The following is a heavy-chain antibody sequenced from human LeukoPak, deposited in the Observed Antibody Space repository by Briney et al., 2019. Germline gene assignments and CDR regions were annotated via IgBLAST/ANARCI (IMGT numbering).Heavy chain of an antibody. J-gene: IGHJ6*03. V-gene: IGHV4-4*07. CDR1: GGSISSYY. Sequence: PSETLSLTRTVSGGSISSYYWSWIRQPAGKGLEWIGRIYTSGSTNYNPSLKSRVTMSVDTSKNQFSLKLSSVTAADTAVYYCARDSTGYCSSTSCYYYYYMDVWGKGTTVTVSS. CDR2: IYTSGST. D-gene: IGHD2-2*01. CDR3: ARDSTGYCSSTSCYYYYYMDV.